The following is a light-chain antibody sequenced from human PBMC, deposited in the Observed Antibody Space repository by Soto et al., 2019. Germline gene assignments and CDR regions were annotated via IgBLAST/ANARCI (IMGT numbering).Light chain of an antibody. J-gene: IGKJ1*01. Sequence: ETVMTQSPATLSVSPGERATLSCRASQRVYSSLAWYQQKHGQAPRLLIYGASTRATGIPARFSGSGSGTEFTLTISRLQSEDFAVYYCQQHSHWHPWTFGQGTRVEIQ. V-gene: IGKV3-15*01. CDR2: GAS. CDR3: QQHSHWHPWT. CDR1: QRVYSS.